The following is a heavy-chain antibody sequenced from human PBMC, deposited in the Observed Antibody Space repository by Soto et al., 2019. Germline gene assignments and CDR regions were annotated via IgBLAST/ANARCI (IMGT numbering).Heavy chain of an antibody. Sequence: LGESLKISCKGSGYSFSSYWITWVRQMPGKGLEWVGRIDPSDAYTTYSPSFQGHVTISADKSISTAYLQWSSLKASDTAMYYCARHSGPYSSSSPVGYWGQGTLVTVSS. D-gene: IGHD6-6*01. CDR3: ARHSGPYSSSSPVGY. V-gene: IGHV5-10-1*01. J-gene: IGHJ4*02. CDR2: IDPSDAYT. CDR1: GYSFSSYW.